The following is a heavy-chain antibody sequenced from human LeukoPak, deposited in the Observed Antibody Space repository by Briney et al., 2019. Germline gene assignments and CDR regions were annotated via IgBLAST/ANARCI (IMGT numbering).Heavy chain of an antibody. CDR2: MNEAGSDK. D-gene: IGHD1-1*01. CDR1: GFSFSNFW. V-gene: IGHV3-7*01. J-gene: IGHJ1*01. CDR3: VSWDVGHNNC. Sequence: GGSLRLSCAASGFSFSNFWMSWLRQAPGKGLEWVAHMNEAGSDKYYVEYVKGRFSISRDNAKNSVTLQMNSLRVEDTAVYYCVSWDVGHNNCWGQGAQVTVSS.